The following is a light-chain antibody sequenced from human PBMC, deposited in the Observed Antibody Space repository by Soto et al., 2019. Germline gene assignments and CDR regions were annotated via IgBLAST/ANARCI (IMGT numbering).Light chain of an antibody. CDR1: QSVGSY. V-gene: IGKV3-11*01. CDR3: QQRTNSPPVT. Sequence: EIVLTQSPATLSLSLGETATLSCRASQSVGSYLAWYQQKPGQAPRLLIYDASTRATGIPARFSGSGSVTDFPLTISSLEPEDFAVYYCQQRTNSPPVTFGGGTKVEIK. CDR2: DAS. J-gene: IGKJ4*01.